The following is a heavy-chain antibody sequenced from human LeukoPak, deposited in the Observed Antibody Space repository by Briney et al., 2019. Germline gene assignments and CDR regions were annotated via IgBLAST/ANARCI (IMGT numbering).Heavy chain of an antibody. CDR2: IYYSGST. Sequence: PSETLSLTCTVSGGSISSSSYYWGWIRQPPGKGLEWIGSIYYSGSTYYNPSLKSRVTISVDTSKNQFSLKLSSVTAADTAVYYCARTRRDGSYLSYWGQGTLVTVSS. J-gene: IGHJ4*02. V-gene: IGHV4-39*07. D-gene: IGHD5-24*01. CDR1: GGSISSSSYY. CDR3: ARTRRDGSYLSY.